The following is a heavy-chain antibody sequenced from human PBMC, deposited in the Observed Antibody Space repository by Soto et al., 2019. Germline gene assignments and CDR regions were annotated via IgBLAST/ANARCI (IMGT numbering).Heavy chain of an antibody. CDR3: ARFVVVAATRTGFDY. Sequence: QVQLQQWGAGLLKPSETLSLTCAVYGGSFSGYYWSWIRQPPGKGLEWIGEINHSGSTNYNPSLKSRVTISVDTSKNQFSLKLGSVTAADTAVYYCARFVVVAATRTGFDYWGQGTLVTVSS. CDR2: INHSGST. CDR1: GGSFSGYY. V-gene: IGHV4-34*01. J-gene: IGHJ4*02. D-gene: IGHD2-15*01.